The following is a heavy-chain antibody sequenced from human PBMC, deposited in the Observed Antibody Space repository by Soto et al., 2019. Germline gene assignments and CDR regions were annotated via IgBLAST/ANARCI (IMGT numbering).Heavy chain of an antibody. J-gene: IGHJ6*02. Sequence: AGGSLRLSCAASGFTFSSYARSWVRQAPGKGLEWVSAISGSGGSTYYADSVKGRFTISRDNSKNTLYLQMNSLRAEDTAVYYCAKEGKYYYYYGMDVWGQGTTVTVSS. V-gene: IGHV3-23*01. CDR3: AKEGKYYYYYGMDV. CDR1: GFTFSSYA. CDR2: ISGSGGST.